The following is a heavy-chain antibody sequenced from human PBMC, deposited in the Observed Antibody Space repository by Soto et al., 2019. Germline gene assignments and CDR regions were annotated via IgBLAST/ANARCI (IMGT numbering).Heavy chain of an antibody. CDR1: GFTFSSYG. V-gene: IGHV3-30*18. Sequence: QVQLVESGGGVVQPGRSLRLSCAASGFTFSSYGMHWVRQAPGKGLEWVAVISHDGSNKYYADSVKGRFTISRDNSKNTLYLQMNSLRAEDTAVYYCAKEHHLRYLECLADWGQGTLVTGSS. CDR3: AKEHHLRYLECLAD. CDR2: ISHDGSNK. D-gene: IGHD3-3*01. J-gene: IGHJ4*02.